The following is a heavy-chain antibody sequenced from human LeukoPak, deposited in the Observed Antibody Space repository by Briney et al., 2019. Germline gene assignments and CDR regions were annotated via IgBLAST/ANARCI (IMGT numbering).Heavy chain of an antibody. CDR3: ARAWDLQSDAFDI. Sequence: ASVKVSCKASGYTFTTYNIKWVRQAPGQGFEWMVWISGYNGNTNYAQKLQGRVTMTTDTSTSTAYMELRSLRSDDTAVYYCARAWDLQSDAFDIWGQGTMVTVSS. CDR1: GYTFTTYN. V-gene: IGHV1-18*01. CDR2: ISGYNGNT. D-gene: IGHD1-26*01. J-gene: IGHJ3*02.